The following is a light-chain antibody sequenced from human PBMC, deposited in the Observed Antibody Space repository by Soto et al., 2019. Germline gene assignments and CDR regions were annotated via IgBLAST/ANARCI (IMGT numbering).Light chain of an antibody. CDR2: VGTGGIVG. Sequence: QLVLTQPPSASASLGASVTLTCTLSSGYSNYKVDWYQQRPGKGPRFVMRVGTGGIVGSKGDGIPDRFSVLGSGLNRYLTIKNIQEEDESDYFCGADHGSGSDFVVVFGGGTKLTVL. J-gene: IGLJ2*01. CDR3: GADHGSGSDFVVV. CDR1: SGYSNYK. V-gene: IGLV9-49*01.